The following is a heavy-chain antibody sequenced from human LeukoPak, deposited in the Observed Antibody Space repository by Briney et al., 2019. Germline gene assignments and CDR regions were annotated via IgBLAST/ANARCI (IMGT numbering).Heavy chain of an antibody. V-gene: IGHV3-23*01. D-gene: IGHD6-19*01. CDR3: AKDHYSSGWYPTPFDY. CDR1: GFTFSSYA. Sequence: GGSLRLSCAASGFTFSSYAMSWVRQASGKGLEWVSAISGSGGSTYYADSVKGRFTISRDNSKNTLYLQMNSLRAEDTAVYYCAKDHYSSGWYPTPFDYWGQGTLVTVSS. J-gene: IGHJ4*02. CDR2: ISGSGGST.